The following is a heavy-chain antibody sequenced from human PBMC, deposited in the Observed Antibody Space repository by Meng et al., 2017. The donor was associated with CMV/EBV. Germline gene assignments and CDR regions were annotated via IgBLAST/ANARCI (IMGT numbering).Heavy chain of an antibody. D-gene: IGHD4-11*01. V-gene: IGHV4-59*01. J-gene: IGHJ6*02. CDR3: ARGGLTTEEGYYYYYGMDV. CDR1: GGSISSYY. Sequence: GSLRLSCTVSGGSISSYYWSWIRQPPGKGLEWIGYIYYSGSTNYNPSLKSRVTISVDTSKNTLYLQMNSLRAEDTAVYYCARGGLTTEEGYYYYYGMDVWGQGTTVTVSS. CDR2: IYYSGST.